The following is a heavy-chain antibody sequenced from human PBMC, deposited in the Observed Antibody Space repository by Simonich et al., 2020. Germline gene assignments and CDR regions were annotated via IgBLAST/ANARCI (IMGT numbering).Heavy chain of an antibody. J-gene: IGHJ3*02. CDR1: GYTFTGYY. Sequence: QVQLVQSGAEVKKPGASVKVSCKASGYTFTGYYMHWVRQAPGQGLEGMGWLNPTRGGTNYAQKFQGRVTMTRDTSISTAYMELSRLRSDDTAVYYCARNGLVGILKAFDIWGQGTMVTVSS. V-gene: IGHV1-2*02. CDR3: ARNGLVGILKAFDI. D-gene: IGHD2-21*01. CDR2: LNPTRGGT.